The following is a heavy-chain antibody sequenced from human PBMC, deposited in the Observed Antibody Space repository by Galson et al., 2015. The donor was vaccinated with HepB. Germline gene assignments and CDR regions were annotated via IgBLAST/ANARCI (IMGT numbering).Heavy chain of an antibody. V-gene: IGHV3-30-3*01. CDR2: ISYDGSNK. CDR3: ARQVRLLSFDY. CDR1: GFTFSSYA. J-gene: IGHJ4*02. D-gene: IGHD4-17*01. Sequence: SLRLSCAASGFTFSSYAMHWVRQAPGKGLEWVAVISYDGSNKYYADSVKGRFTISRDNSKNTLYLQMNSLRAEDTAVYYCARQVRLLSFDYWGQGTLVTVSS.